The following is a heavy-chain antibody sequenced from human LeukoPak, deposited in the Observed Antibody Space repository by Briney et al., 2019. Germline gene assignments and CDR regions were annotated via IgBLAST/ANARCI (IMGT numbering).Heavy chain of an antibody. CDR1: GYTFTSYG. CDR3: ARDVELDRRFDY. CDR2: ISAYHGNT. V-gene: IGHV1-18*01. D-gene: IGHD1-1*01. Sequence: SVKVSCTASGYTFTSYGISRVRQSPGQGLEGRGWISAYHGNTNYAQQLQGRVTMTTDTSTSTAYMELRSLRSDDTAVYYCARDVELDRRFDYWGQGTLVTVSS. J-gene: IGHJ4*02.